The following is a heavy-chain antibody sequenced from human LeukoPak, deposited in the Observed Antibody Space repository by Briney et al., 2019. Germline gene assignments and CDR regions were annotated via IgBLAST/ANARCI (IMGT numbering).Heavy chain of an antibody. CDR2: INHSGST. V-gene: IGHV4-34*01. J-gene: IGHJ4*02. CDR3: ARRGSDWYHYFDY. CDR1: GGSFSGYY. D-gene: IGHD6-19*01. Sequence: SETLSLTCAVYGGSFSGYYWSWIRQPPGKGLEWIGEINHSGSTNYNPSLKSRVTISVDTSKNQFSLKLSSVTAADTAVYYCARRGSDWYHYFDYWGQGTLVTVSS.